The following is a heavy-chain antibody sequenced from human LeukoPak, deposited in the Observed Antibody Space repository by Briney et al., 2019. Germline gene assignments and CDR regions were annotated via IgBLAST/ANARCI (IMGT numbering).Heavy chain of an antibody. CDR1: GASITDHF. V-gene: IGHV4-59*11. CDR3: ATRPAASTWYGVFDY. Sequence: PSETLSLTCTVPGASITDHFWSWIRQPPGKGLEWIGYVFNGGSTNYNPSLKSRVTMSLDPSRDQFSLRLSSVTTADTAIYYCATRPAASTWYGVFDYWSQGTLVTVSS. J-gene: IGHJ4*02. D-gene: IGHD6-13*01. CDR2: VFNGGST.